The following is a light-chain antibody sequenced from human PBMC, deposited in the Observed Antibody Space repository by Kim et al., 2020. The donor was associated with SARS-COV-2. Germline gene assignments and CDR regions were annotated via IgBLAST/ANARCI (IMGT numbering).Light chain of an antibody. V-gene: IGKV1-5*03. CDR1: QSISSW. CDR2: KAS. Sequence: SASLGGRVTITCRASQSISSWLAWYQQKPGKAPKLLIYKASSLESGVPSRFSGSGSGTEFTLTISSLQAEDFATYFCQQYYSDWTFGQGTKVDIK. J-gene: IGKJ1*01. CDR3: QQYYSDWT.